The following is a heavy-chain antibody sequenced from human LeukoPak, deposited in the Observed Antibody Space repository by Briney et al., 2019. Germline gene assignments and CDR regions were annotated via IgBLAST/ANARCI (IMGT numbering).Heavy chain of an antibody. Sequence: PGGSLRLSCAASGFTFSSYSMNWVRQAPGKGLEWVSSISSSSSYIYYADSVKGRFTISRDDAKNSLYLQMNSLRAEDTAVYYCARVQGWELLGFDYWGQGTLVTVSS. CDR2: ISSSSSYI. D-gene: IGHD1-26*01. V-gene: IGHV3-21*01. J-gene: IGHJ4*02. CDR1: GFTFSSYS. CDR3: ARVQGWELLGFDY.